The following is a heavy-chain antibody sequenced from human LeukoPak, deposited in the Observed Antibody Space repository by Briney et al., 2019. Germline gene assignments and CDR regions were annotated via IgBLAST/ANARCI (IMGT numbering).Heavy chain of an antibody. Sequence: PGGSLRLSCAASGFTFSNYWMSWVRQAPGKGLEWVANIKQDGSEISYVDSVKGRFTISRDNAKNSLYLQMNSLRAEDTAVYYCAKGGTSYYSYAMDIWGQGTTVTVSS. J-gene: IGHJ6*02. V-gene: IGHV3-7*03. CDR2: IKQDGSEI. D-gene: IGHD1-14*01. CDR1: GFTFSNYW. CDR3: AKGGTSYYSYAMDI.